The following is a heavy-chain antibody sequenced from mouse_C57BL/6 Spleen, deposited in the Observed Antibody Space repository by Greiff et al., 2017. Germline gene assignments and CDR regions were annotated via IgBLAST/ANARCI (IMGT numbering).Heavy chain of an antibody. Sequence: EVKLMESGPELEKPGASVKIPCKASGYTFTDYNVDWVKQSHGKSLEWIGDINPNNGGTIYNQKFKGKATLTVDKSSSTAYMELRSLTSEDTAVYYCARSHYYGSSYYFDYWGQGTTLTVSS. J-gene: IGHJ2*01. V-gene: IGHV1-18*01. D-gene: IGHD1-1*01. CDR3: ARSHYYGSSYYFDY. CDR2: INPNNGGT. CDR1: GYTFTDYN.